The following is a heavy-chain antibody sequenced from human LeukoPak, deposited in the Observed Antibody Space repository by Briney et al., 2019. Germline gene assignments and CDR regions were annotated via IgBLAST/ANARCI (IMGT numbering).Heavy chain of an antibody. J-gene: IGHJ5*02. V-gene: IGHV4-59*01. D-gene: IGHD3-9*01. CDR3: ARGTHYDILTGLIPTGGWFDP. CDR1: GGSISSYY. Sequence: ASETLSLTCTVSGGSISSYYWSWIRQPPGKGLEWIGYIYYSGSTNYNPSLKSRVTISVDTSKNQFSLKLSSVTAADTAVYYCARGTHYDILTGLIPTGGWFDPWGQGTLDTVSS. CDR2: IYYSGST.